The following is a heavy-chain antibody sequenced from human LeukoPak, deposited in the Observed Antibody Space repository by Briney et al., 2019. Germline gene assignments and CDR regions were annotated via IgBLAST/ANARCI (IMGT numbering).Heavy chain of an antibody. Sequence: ASVRVPCKASGYTFSNYGISWGRQAPGLGLEWMGWTSYNGNTNYAQKFQDRVTMTTDTPTTTAYMELRSLESDDTAVYYCARHSGSGWQALGYWGQGTLVTVSS. J-gene: IGHJ4*02. D-gene: IGHD6-19*01. CDR1: GYTFSNYG. V-gene: IGHV1-18*04. CDR2: TSYNGNT. CDR3: ARHSGSGWQALGY.